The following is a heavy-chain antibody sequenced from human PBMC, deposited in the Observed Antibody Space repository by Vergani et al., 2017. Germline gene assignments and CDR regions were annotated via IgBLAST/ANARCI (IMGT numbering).Heavy chain of an antibody. J-gene: IGHJ4*02. CDR1: GFTFSDYY. CDR2: ISSSSSYT. V-gene: IGHV3-11*05. D-gene: IGHD6-19*01. CDR3: ARCAAVAGNEGVDY. Sequence: QVQLVESGGGLVKPGGSLRLSCAASGFTFSDYYMSWIRQAPGKGLEWVSYISSSSSYTNYADSVKGRFTISRDNAKNSLYLQMNSLIAEDTAVYYCARCAAVAGNEGVDYWGQGTLVTVSS.